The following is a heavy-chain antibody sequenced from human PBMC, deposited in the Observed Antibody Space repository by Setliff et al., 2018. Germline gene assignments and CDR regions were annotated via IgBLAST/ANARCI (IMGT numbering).Heavy chain of an antibody. V-gene: IGHV1-18*01. CDR1: GDTSTTYA. CDR2: IGVSNDNT. Sequence: ASVKVSCKASGDTSTTYAIHWVRQAPGQGLEWMGWIGVSNDNTDYAQKLQGRVTMTTDTSTSTAYMEVRSLTSDDTAVYYCARSGRSLTTHFDIWGQGTMVTVSS. J-gene: IGHJ3*02. D-gene: IGHD4-17*01. CDR3: ARSGRSLTTHFDI.